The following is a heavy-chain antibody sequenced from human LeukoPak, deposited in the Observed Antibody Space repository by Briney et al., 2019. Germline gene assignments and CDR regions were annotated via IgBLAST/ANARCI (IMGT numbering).Heavy chain of an antibody. CDR2: IYHSGST. Sequence: SETLSLTCTVSGGSIGSYYWSWIRQPPWKGLEWIGYIYHSGSTNYNPSLKSRVTISIDTSKNQFSLKLSSVTAADTAVYYCARQPRDGCDPIDYWGQGALVIVSS. CDR3: ARQPRDGCDPIDY. J-gene: IGHJ4*02. V-gene: IGHV4-59*01. D-gene: IGHD5-24*01. CDR1: GGSIGSYY.